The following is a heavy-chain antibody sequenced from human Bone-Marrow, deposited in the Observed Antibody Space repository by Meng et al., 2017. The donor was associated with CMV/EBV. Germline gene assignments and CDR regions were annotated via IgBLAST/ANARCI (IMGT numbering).Heavy chain of an antibody. Sequence: GGSLRLSCAASGFTVSGNYMSWVRQAPGKGLECVAVIYAGGGTNYAESVKGRFTISRDKSKNTLYLQMNSLRVEDAAVYYCARGLYGTTGDYYDYWGQGILVTVFS. CDR3: ARGLYGTTGDYYDY. D-gene: IGHD1/OR15-1a*01. J-gene: IGHJ4*02. CDR1: GFTVSGNY. CDR2: IYAGGGT. V-gene: IGHV3-53*01.